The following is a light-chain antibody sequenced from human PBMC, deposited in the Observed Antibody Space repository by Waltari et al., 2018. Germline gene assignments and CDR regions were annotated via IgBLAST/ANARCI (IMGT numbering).Light chain of an antibody. CDR2: DVS. Sequence: QSALTQPASVSGSPGHSITISCTGTSSDLCGYNYVSWYQQHPGKAPKVMIYDVSKRPSGVSNRFSGSKSGNTASLTISGLQAEDEADYYCSSYTSSSTWVFGGGTKLTVL. CDR1: SSDLCGYNY. V-gene: IGLV2-14*01. J-gene: IGLJ3*02. CDR3: SSYTSSSTWV.